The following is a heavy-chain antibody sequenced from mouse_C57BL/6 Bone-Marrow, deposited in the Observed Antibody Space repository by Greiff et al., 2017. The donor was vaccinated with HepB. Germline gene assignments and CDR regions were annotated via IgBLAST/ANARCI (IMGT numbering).Heavy chain of an antibody. J-gene: IGHJ2*01. V-gene: IGHV1-81*01. CDR3: ARFSLLWLRRRGY. CDR2: IYPRSGNT. D-gene: IGHD2-2*01. Sequence: VQLQQSGAELARPGASVKLSCKASGYTFTSYGISWVKQRTGQGLEWIGEIYPRSGNTYYNEKFKGKATLTADKSSSTAYMALRSLTSEDSAVYFCARFSLLWLRRRGYWGQGTTLTVSS. CDR1: GYTFTSYG.